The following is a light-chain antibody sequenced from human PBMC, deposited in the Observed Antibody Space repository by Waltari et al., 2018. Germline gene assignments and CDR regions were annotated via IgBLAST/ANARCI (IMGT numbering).Light chain of an antibody. V-gene: IGKV1-39*01. CDR2: KAS. Sequence: DIQMTQSPSSLSASVGDRVTITCRASENVNNFLNWYQQKPGKVPKLLIYKASTLQSGVPSRFSGSGSGTEYTFTISSLQSEDVATYYCQHNYGTPYSFGQGTKVEIK. CDR1: ENVNNF. J-gene: IGKJ2*03. CDR3: QHNYGTPYS.